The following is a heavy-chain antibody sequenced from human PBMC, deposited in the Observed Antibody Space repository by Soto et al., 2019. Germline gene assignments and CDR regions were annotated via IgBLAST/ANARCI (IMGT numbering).Heavy chain of an antibody. V-gene: IGHV1-69*02. CDR1: GGTFSSYT. Sequence: QVQLVQSGAEVKKPRSSVKVSCKASGGTFSSYTISWVRQAPGQGHEWMGRIIPILGIANHAQKFQCRVTITADKSSSAAYRETSSLRSENTAVSYCARMSYYDSNEHPGYWGRGTLVTVSS. J-gene: IGHJ4*02. CDR2: IIPILGIA. D-gene: IGHD3-22*01. CDR3: ARMSYYDSNEHPGY.